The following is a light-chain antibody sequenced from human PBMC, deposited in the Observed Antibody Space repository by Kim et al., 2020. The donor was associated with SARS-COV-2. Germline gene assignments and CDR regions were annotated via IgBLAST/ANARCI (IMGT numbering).Light chain of an antibody. CDR2: AAS. CDR3: QQYRDFPHT. V-gene: IGKV1-16*01. J-gene: IGKJ1*01. Sequence: AFVGDRVTITCRASQGIGNSLAWFQQKPGKAPRSLIYAASSLQRGVPSIFSGSGSGIEFTLTISSLQPEDFATYYCQQYRDFPHTFGQGTKVDIK. CDR1: QGIGNS.